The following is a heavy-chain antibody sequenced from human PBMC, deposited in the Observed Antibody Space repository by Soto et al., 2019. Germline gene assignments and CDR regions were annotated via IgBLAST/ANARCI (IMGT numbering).Heavy chain of an antibody. Sequence: SETLSLTCTFSGGSISSYYWSWIRQPPGKGLEWIGYIYYSGSTNYNPSLKSRVTISVDTSKNQFSLKLSSVTAADTAVYYCARHGASGWLYYYDYWGQGTLLTVSS. V-gene: IGHV4-59*08. CDR3: ARHGASGWLYYYDY. CDR1: GGSISSYY. D-gene: IGHD6-19*01. CDR2: IYYSGST. J-gene: IGHJ4*02.